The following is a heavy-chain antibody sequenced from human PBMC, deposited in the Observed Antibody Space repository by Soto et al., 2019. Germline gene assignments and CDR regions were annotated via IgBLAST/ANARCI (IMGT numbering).Heavy chain of an antibody. V-gene: IGHV4-39*01. CDR2: IFYSGNT. Sequence: QLQLQESGPGLVKPSETLSLTCTVSDDSIGRSNYFWGWIRQPPGKGLEWIGNIFYSGNTHYNPSIKSRVYISLATSNHHCSRRVSSVTAADTAVYYCARHLYSGDSRGSFGYWGPGALVIVSS. CDR3: ARHLYSGDSRGSFGY. CDR1: DDSIGRSNYF. D-gene: IGHD6-19*01. J-gene: IGHJ4*02.